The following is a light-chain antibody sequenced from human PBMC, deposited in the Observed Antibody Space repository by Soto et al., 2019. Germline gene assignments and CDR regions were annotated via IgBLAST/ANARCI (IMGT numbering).Light chain of an antibody. CDR3: QQNYRTPYT. V-gene: IGKV1-39*01. CDR2: GAS. J-gene: IGKJ2*01. CDR1: QSISDY. Sequence: DIQMTQSPSSLSASVEDRVSITCRASQSISDYLHWYQQKPGKSPKLLIYGASNFQSGVPSRFSGSGSGRDFTLTIRSLKPEDFATYYCQQNYRTPYTFCQGTKLEI.